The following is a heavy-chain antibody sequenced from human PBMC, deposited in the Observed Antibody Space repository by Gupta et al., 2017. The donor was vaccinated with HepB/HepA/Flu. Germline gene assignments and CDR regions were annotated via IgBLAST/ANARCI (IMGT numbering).Heavy chain of an antibody. CDR2: INHSGSS. J-gene: IGHJ6*03. Sequence: QVQLQQWGAGLLKPSETLSLTCAVYGGSLTGFHWSWIRQSPGKGLEWIGEINHSGSSNYNPSPKSRVTCSADTSKNHFSLTLSSATAADTAVYYCARGLVIVPASICYDYYSFMNVWGNGSTVTVSS. V-gene: IGHV4-34*01. CDR1: GGSLTGFH. CDR3: ARGLVIVPASICYDYYSFMNV. D-gene: IGHD2-2*02.